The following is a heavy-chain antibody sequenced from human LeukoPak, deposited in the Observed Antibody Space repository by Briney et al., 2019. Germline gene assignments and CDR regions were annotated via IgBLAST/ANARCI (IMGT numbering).Heavy chain of an antibody. J-gene: IGHJ4*02. CDR1: GYTFTSYY. CDR2: INSSGGST. Sequence: ASVKVSCKASGYTFTSYYMHWVRQAPGQGLEWMGIINSSGGSTSYAQKFQGRVTMTRDTSTSTVYMELSSLRSEDTAVYYCARQQVGATEIDYWGQGTLVTVSS. V-gene: IGHV1-46*01. D-gene: IGHD1-26*01. CDR3: ARQQVGATEIDY.